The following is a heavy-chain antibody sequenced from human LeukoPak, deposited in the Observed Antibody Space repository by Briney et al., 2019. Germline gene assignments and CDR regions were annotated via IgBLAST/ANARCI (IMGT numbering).Heavy chain of an antibody. CDR3: ARVRGVAAGTDY. CDR1: GGSFSDYS. CDR2: ISHTGGT. J-gene: IGHJ4*02. Sequence: PSETLSLTCAVHGGSFSDYSWNWIRQSPGKGLEWIGEISHTGGTNYKPSLNSRVTISVDTSKKQISLNLTSVTVADTAVYYCARVRGVAAGTDYWGQGTLVTVSS. D-gene: IGHD6-13*01. V-gene: IGHV4-34*01.